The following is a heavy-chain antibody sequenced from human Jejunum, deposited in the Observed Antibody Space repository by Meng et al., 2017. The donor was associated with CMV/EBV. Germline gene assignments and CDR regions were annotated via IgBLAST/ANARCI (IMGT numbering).Heavy chain of an antibody. CDR2: INGDGTSS. V-gene: IGHV3-74*01. D-gene: IGHD2-15*01. CDR1: GFTFSGDW. CDR3: VTNVYCSGGGCRNY. Sequence: GFTFSGDWMNWVRQAPGKGLMLVSRINGDGTSSGYADSVKGRFTISRDNANNMLYLQLDSLRAEDTAVYYCVTNVYCSGGGCRNYWGQGTLVTVSS. J-gene: IGHJ4*02.